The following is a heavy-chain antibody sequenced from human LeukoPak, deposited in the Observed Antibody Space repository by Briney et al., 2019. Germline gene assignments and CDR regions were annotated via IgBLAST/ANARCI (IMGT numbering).Heavy chain of an antibody. Sequence: GGSLRLSCAASGFTVSSKYMSWVRQAPGRGLEWLSVIYSGGSTYYTDSVKGRFTISRDNSKNTPYLQMNSLRAEDTAVYYCARAEGWYSPRDYWGQGTLVTVSS. CDR2: IYSGGST. V-gene: IGHV3-66*01. D-gene: IGHD6-19*01. J-gene: IGHJ4*02. CDR3: ARAEGWYSPRDY. CDR1: GFTVSSKY.